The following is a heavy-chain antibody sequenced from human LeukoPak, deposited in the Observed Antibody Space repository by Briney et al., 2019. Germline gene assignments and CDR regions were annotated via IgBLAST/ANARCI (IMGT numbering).Heavy chain of an antibody. D-gene: IGHD6-6*01. J-gene: IGHJ5*02. V-gene: IGHV4-30-4*08. Sequence: SQTLSLTCTVSGGSISSGDYYWSWIRQPPGKGLEWIGYIYYSGSTYYNPSLKSRVTISVDTSKNQFSLELSSVTAADTAVYYCAREQLGSRFDPWGQGTLVTVSS. CDR2: IYYSGST. CDR1: GGSISSGDYY. CDR3: AREQLGSRFDP.